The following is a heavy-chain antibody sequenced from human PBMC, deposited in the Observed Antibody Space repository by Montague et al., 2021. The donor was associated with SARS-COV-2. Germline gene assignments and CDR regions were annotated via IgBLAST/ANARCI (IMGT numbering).Heavy chain of an antibody. J-gene: IGHJ6*02. D-gene: IGHD1-7*01. V-gene: IGHV4-61*02. CDR2: IYTSGNT. Sequence: TLSLNCTVSDDSISGGRYYWSWIRQPAGKGLEWIGRIYTSGNTNYNPSLKSRVSMLVDTSKNQLSLKLSSVTAADTAIYYCARARITGTTEDYYGMDVWGQGTTVNVS. CDR1: DDSISGGRYY. CDR3: ARARITGTTEDYYGMDV.